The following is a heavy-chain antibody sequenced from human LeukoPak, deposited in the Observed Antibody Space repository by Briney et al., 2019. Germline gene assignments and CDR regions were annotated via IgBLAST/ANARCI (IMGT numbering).Heavy chain of an antibody. CDR2: ISGSGGST. J-gene: IGHJ6*02. CDR3: VKDRLGSTGYYYAMDV. D-gene: IGHD1-14*01. Sequence: GGSLRLSCAASGFTFGSYAMNWVRQAPGEGLEWVSFISGSGGSTFYADSVKGRFTISRDNSKNSLYLQMNSLRDEDTAVYFCVKDRLGSTGYYYAMDVWGQGTTVTVSS. V-gene: IGHV3-23*01. CDR1: GFTFGSYA.